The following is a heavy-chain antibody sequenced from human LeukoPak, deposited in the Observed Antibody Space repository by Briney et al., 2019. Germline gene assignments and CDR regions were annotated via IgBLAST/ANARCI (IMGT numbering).Heavy chain of an antibody. CDR2: ISSSGSTI. V-gene: IGHV3-48*03. D-gene: IGHD3-10*01. CDR1: GFTFSNYE. Sequence: GGSLRLSCAASGFTFSNYEMNWVRQAPGKGLEWVSYISSSGSTIYYADSVKGRFTISRDNAKNSLYLQMNSLRAEDTAVYYCAREGYTMVRGAGSAYYYYYMDVWDKGTTVTISS. CDR3: AREGYTMVRGAGSAYYYYYMDV. J-gene: IGHJ6*03.